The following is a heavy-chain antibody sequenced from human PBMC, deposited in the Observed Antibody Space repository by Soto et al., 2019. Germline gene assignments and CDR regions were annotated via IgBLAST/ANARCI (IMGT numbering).Heavy chain of an antibody. CDR2: ISAFNGNT. CDR1: GYSFTNYG. D-gene: IGHD6-19*01. Sequence: QDQLVQSGAEVKKPGASVTVSCKASGYSFTNYGVTWVRQAPGQGLEWMGGISAFNGNTHYAQNLQGRVTMTTDASTSTAYMELRSLRSDDTAVYYCARDRGVAPPVAGNTHYYYYVDVWGKGTTVTVSS. V-gene: IGHV1-18*01. J-gene: IGHJ6*03. CDR3: ARDRGVAPPVAGNTHYYYYVDV.